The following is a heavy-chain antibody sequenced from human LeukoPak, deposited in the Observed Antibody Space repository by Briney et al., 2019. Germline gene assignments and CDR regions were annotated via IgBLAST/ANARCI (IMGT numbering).Heavy chain of an antibody. Sequence: TGGSLRLSCAASGFTFSSYAMSWVRQAPGKGLEWVPAISGSGGSTYYADSVKGRFTISRDNSKNTLYLQMNSLRAEDTAVYYCAKPIAVAGDTYYFDYWGQGTLVTVSS. D-gene: IGHD6-19*01. J-gene: IGHJ4*02. CDR1: GFTFSSYA. CDR3: AKPIAVAGDTYYFDY. CDR2: ISGSGGST. V-gene: IGHV3-23*01.